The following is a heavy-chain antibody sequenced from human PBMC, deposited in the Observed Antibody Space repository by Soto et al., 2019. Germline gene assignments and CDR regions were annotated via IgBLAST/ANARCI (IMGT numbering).Heavy chain of an antibody. D-gene: IGHD6-13*01. V-gene: IGHV3-30-3*01. CDR1: GLTFSSYA. CDR2: ISYDGSNK. CDR3: ARDQDSSSWLDYYYYYGMDV. Sequence: GASLRLSCAASGLTFSSYAMHWVRQAPGKGLGWVAVISYDGSNKYYADSVKGRFTISRDNSKNTLYLQMNSLRAEDTAVYYCARDQDSSSWLDYYYYYGMDVWGQGTTVTVS. J-gene: IGHJ6*02.